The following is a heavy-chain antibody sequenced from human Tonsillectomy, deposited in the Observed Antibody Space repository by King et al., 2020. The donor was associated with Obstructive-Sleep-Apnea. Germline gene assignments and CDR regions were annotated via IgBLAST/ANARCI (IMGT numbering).Heavy chain of an antibody. D-gene: IGHD3-16*01. J-gene: IGHJ3*02. Sequence: VQLVESGGGLVQPGGSLRLSCAASGFTFSSYEMNWVRQAPGKGLEWVAYISSSGSTIYYADSVKGRFTISRDNAKNSLYLQMNSLRAEETAVYYCARAPRGAFDIWGQGTMVTVSS. V-gene: IGHV3-48*03. CDR2: ISSSGSTI. CDR1: GFTFSSYE. CDR3: ARAPRGAFDI.